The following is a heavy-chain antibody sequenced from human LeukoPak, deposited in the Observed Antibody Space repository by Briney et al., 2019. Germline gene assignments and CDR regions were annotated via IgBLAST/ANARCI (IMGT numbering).Heavy chain of an antibody. J-gene: IGHJ4*02. CDR1: GGTFSSYA. CDR2: IIPIFGTA. CDR3: AGSDIVATGGVDY. D-gene: IGHD5-12*01. Sequence: SVKVSCKASGGTFSSYAISWVRQAPGQGLEWMGGIIPIFGTANYAQKFQGGVTITADKSTSTAYMELSSLRSEDTAVYYCAGSDIVATGGVDYWGQGTLVTVSS. V-gene: IGHV1-69*06.